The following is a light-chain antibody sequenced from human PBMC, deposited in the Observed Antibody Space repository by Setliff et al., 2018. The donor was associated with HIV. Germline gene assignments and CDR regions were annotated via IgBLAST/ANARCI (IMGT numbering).Light chain of an antibody. Sequence: QSVLTQPPSASGTPGQTVTISCSGSRSNLGSNTVNWYQQLPGTAPKLLIYRNNQRPSGVPDRFSGSKSGTSASLAIGGLQSEDEADYYCAAWDDSLNGLYVFGTGTKVTVL. CDR2: RNN. J-gene: IGLJ1*01. V-gene: IGLV1-44*01. CDR3: AAWDDSLNGLYV. CDR1: RSNLGSNT.